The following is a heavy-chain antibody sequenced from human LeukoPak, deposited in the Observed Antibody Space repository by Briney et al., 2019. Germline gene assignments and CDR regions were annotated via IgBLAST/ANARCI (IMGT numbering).Heavy chain of an antibody. CDR1: GGTFSSYA. Sequence: SVKVSCKASGGTFSSYAISWVRQAPGQGLEWMGGIIPIFGTANYAQKFQGRVTMTEDTSTDTAYMELSSLRSEDTAVYYCATVGAYDILTGQNYWGQGTLVTVSS. V-gene: IGHV1-69*06. CDR2: IIPIFGTA. CDR3: ATVGAYDILTGQNY. D-gene: IGHD3-9*01. J-gene: IGHJ4*02.